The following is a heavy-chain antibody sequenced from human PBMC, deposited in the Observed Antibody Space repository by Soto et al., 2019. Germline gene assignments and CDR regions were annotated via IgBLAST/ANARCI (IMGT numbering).Heavy chain of an antibody. V-gene: IGHV3-23*01. Sequence: EVQLLESGGGLVQPGGSLRLSCAASGFTFSSYAMSWVHQAPGKGLEWVSAISGSGGSTYYADSVKGRFTISRDNSKNTLYLQMNSLRAEDTAVYYCARSITMVRGVPKGFDYWGQGTLVTVSS. CDR3: ARSITMVRGVPKGFDY. D-gene: IGHD3-10*01. CDR1: GFTFSSYA. J-gene: IGHJ4*02. CDR2: ISGSGGST.